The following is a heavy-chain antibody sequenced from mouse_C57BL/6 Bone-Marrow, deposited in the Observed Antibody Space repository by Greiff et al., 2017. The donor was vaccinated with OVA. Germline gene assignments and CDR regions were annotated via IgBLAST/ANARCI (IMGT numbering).Heavy chain of an antibody. V-gene: IGHV5-6*01. Sequence: EVQRVESGGDLVKPGGSLKLSCAASGFTFSSYGMSWVRQTPDKRLEWVATISSGGSYTYYPDSVQGRFTISRDNAKNTLYLQMSSLKSEDTAMYYCARRGYYGSSLDMDYWGQGTSVTVSS. CDR3: ARRGYYGSSLDMDY. CDR2: ISSGGSYT. D-gene: IGHD1-1*01. CDR1: GFTFSSYG. J-gene: IGHJ4*01.